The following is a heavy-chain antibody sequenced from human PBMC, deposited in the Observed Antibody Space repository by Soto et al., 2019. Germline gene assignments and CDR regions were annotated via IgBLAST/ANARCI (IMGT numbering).Heavy chain of an antibody. CDR1: GDSVSSDTGA. V-gene: IGHV6-1*01. J-gene: IGHJ6*02. CDR3: AGVTWFRGMDV. CDR2: THYRSRWSF. Sequence: SQTLSLTCVISGDSVSSDTGAWNWIRQSPSRGLEWLGRTHYRSRWSFDYAISAKSRITIDPDTSKDQFSLHLDSLTPEDTAAYYCAGVTWFRGMDVWGQGTQVTVSS. D-gene: IGHD3-10*01.